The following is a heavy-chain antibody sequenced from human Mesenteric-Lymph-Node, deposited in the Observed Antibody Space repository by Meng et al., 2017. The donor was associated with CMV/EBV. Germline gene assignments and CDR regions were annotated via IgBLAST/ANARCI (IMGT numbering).Heavy chain of an antibody. CDR2: INPSGSST. V-gene: IGHV1-46*01. Sequence: ASVKVSCKASGYTFTSYYMHWGRQAPGQGREGMGIINPSGSSTTYAQKFQGRVTMTRDTSTSTVYMELSSLRSEDTAVYYCARHFGVVKGGNRSNKYGMDVWGQGTTVTVSS. CDR3: ARHFGVVKGGNRSNKYGMDV. CDR1: GYTFTSYY. J-gene: IGHJ6*02. D-gene: IGHD3-3*01.